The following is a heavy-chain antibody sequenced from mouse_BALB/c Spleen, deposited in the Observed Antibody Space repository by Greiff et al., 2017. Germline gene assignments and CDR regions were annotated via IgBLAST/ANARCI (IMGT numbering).Heavy chain of an antibody. CDR3: ARLGGYYHYAMDY. Sequence: VQLKESGAELVRPGALVKLSCKASGFNIKDYYMHWVKQRPEQGLEWIGWIDPENGNTIYDPKFQGKASITADTSSNTAYLQLSSLTSEDTAVYYCARLGGYYHYAMDYWGQGTSVTVSS. D-gene: IGHD2-3*01. CDR2: IDPENGNT. V-gene: IGHV14-1*02. J-gene: IGHJ4*01. CDR1: GFNIKDYY.